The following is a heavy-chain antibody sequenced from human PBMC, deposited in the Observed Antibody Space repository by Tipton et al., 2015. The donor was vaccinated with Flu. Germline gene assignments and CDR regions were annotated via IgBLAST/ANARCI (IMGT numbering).Heavy chain of an antibody. D-gene: IGHD6-13*01. CDR2: ISGSGDSA. CDR3: ARGTFSYSWYLAFDI. V-gene: IGHV3-23*01. J-gene: IGHJ3*02. CDR1: GFSFSNYA. Sequence: SLRLSCAASGFSFSNYAMNWVRQAPGKGLEWVSGISGSGDSAYYGDSVKGRFTISRDNSKNTLYLQMNSLRAEDTAVYYCARGTFSYSWYLAFDIWGQGTVVTVSS.